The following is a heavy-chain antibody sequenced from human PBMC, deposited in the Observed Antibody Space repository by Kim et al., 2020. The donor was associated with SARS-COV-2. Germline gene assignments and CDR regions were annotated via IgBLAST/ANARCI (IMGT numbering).Heavy chain of an antibody. Sequence: GGSLRLSCAASGLSFDNSAMNWVRQAPGKGLEWVAVISYDGRNKEYADSVKGRFTISRDSSKSTLYMQMNSLRDEDTAVYYCARGNYYESVSLSDYYNGIDVWGQGTTVTVSS. CDR2: ISYDGRNK. V-gene: IGHV3-30-3*01. J-gene: IGHJ6*02. CDR1: GLSFDNSA. D-gene: IGHD3-10*01. CDR3: ARGNYYESVSLSDYYNGIDV.